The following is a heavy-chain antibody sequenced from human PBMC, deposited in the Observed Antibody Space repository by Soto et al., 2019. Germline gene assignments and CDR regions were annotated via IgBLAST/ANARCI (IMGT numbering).Heavy chain of an antibody. CDR1: GGTFSSYA. CDR2: IIPIFGTA. Sequence: SVKVSCKASGGTFSSYAISWVRQAPGQGLEWMGGIIPIFGTANYAQKFQGRVTITADESTSTAYMELSSLRSEDTAVYYCARPPGYISDWYYFDLWGQGTQVTVSS. V-gene: IGHV1-69*13. CDR3: ARPPGYISDWYYFDL. J-gene: IGHJ4*02. D-gene: IGHD3-9*01.